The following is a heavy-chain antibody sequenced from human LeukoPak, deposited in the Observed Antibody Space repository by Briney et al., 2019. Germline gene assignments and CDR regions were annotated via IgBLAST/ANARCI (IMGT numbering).Heavy chain of an antibody. V-gene: IGHV1-8*01. CDR1: GYTFTSYD. D-gene: IGHD2-15*01. Sequence: ASVKVSCKASGYTFTSYDINGVRQATGQGLEWMGWMNPNSGNTGYAQKFQGRVTMTRNTSISTAYMELSSLRSEDTAVYYCARGGACSGGSCYSYYYYGMDVWGQGTTVTVSS. J-gene: IGHJ6*02. CDR3: ARGGACSGGSCYSYYYYGMDV. CDR2: MNPNSGNT.